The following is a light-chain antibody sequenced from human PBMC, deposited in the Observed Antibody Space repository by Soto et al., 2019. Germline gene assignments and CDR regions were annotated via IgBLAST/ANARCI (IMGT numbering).Light chain of an antibody. CDR3: QEYNGNSGLT. CDR1: QSISSW. V-gene: IGKV1-5*03. CDR2: SAS. Sequence: DIQMTQSPSTLSASVGDRVTITYRASQSISSWLAWYQQKPGKAPKLLIFSASGLESGVPSRFSGSGSGTEFTLTISSLQPDDFATYYCQEYNGNSGLTFGGGTKVEIK. J-gene: IGKJ4*01.